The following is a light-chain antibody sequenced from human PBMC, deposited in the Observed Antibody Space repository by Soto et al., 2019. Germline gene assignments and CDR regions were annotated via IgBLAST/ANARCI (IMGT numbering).Light chain of an antibody. V-gene: IGLV2-14*01. CDR1: SSDVGGYNY. CDR3: SSYTHTGTVVV. CDR2: EVT. J-gene: IGLJ1*01. Sequence: QSALTQPASVSGSPGQLITISCTGTSSDVGGYNYVSWYQQHPGKAPKLMIYEVTNRPSGVSNRFSGSKSGNTASLTISGLQTDDEADYYCSSYTHTGTVVVFGTGTKVTVL.